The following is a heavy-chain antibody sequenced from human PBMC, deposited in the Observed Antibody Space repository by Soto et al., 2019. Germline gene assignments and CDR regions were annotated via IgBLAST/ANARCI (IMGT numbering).Heavy chain of an antibody. Sequence: GASVKVSCKASGGSFSSYTISWVRQAPGQRLEWMGRIIPILGIANYSQKFQGRVTITADKSTSTAYRELSSLISEDMAVFFCAGAARATVTTLLFAYWGKGTLVTVSS. D-gene: IGHD4-4*01. CDR3: AGAARATVTTLLFAY. V-gene: IGHV1-69*02. CDR2: IIPILGIA. J-gene: IGHJ4*02. CDR1: GGSFSSYT.